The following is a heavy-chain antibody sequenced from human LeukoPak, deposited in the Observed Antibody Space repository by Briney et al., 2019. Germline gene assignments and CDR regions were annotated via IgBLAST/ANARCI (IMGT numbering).Heavy chain of an antibody. V-gene: IGHV4-34*01. D-gene: IGHD2-2*01. J-gene: IGHJ4*02. CDR1: GDSFSGFY. Sequence: SETLSLTCAVYGDSFSGFYWSWIRQPPGKGLEWIGEINHSGSTNYNPSLKSRVTISADTSKSQFSLRLSSVTAADTAVYYCARGPLGYCSSSSCHGPDYWGQGTLVTVSS. CDR2: INHSGST. CDR3: ARGPLGYCSSSSCHGPDY.